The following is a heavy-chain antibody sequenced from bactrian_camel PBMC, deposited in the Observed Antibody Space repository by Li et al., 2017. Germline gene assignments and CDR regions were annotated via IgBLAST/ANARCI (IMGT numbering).Heavy chain of an antibody. D-gene: IGHD6*01. V-gene: IGHV3S9*01. J-gene: IGHJ4*01. CDR2: IEAEGSA. Sequence: VQLVESGGGSVEVGGSLTLSCLAPGFTSNNCGVDWYRQGSSTMHDWVASIEAEGSARYRDSVKGRFTISADKAKDTVYLQMNLLKPEDSATYYCAADYPGTSSGHCSTGIWRSRPRDDWGQGTQVTV. CDR1: GFTSNNCG. CDR3: AADYPGTSSGHCSTGIWRSRPRDD.